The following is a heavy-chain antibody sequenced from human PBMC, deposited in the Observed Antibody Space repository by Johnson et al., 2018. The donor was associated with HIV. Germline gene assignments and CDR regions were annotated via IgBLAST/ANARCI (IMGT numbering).Heavy chain of an antibody. CDR2: IDWNGGRQ. V-gene: IGHV3-20*04. D-gene: IGHD4-11*01. J-gene: IGHJ3*02. CDR1: GFTFGDYA. CDR3: ARRSIRSDGFDI. Sequence: VQLVESGGGLVQPGRSLRLSCTASGFTFGDYAMSWVRQAPGKGLEWVSGIDWNGGRQGYVDSVKGRFTTSRENAKNSLYLQMNSLRAGDTAVYYCARRSIRSDGFDIWGQGTMVTVSS.